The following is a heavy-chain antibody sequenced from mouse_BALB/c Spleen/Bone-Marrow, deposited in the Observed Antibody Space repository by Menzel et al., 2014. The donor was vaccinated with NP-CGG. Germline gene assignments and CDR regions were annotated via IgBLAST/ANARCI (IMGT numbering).Heavy chain of an antibody. CDR3: ARDENYYGNYGTMDY. CDR2: IWAGGST. V-gene: IGHV2-9*02. CDR1: GFSLTSYG. J-gene: IGHJ4*01. Sequence: VKLQESGPGLVAPSQSLSITCTVSGFSLTSYGLHWVRQPPGKGLEWLGVIWAGGSTNYNSALMSGLSISKDSSKSQVFLKMNSLQTDDTAMYYCARDENYYGNYGTMDYWGQGTSVTVSS. D-gene: IGHD2-1*01.